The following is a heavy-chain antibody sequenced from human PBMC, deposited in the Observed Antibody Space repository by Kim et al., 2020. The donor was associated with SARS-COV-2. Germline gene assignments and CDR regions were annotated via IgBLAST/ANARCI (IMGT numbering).Heavy chain of an antibody. V-gene: IGHV3-30*18. CDR2: ISYEGRKK. CDR1: GFSFNNYG. D-gene: IGHD1-20*01. J-gene: IGHJ6*01. CDR3: AKQVYIFELNTYYGM. Sequence: GGSLRLSCAASGFSFNNYGMHWVRQAPGKGLEWVAFISYEGRKKQYMNSMKGRFTVSRDYSKNTLYLQKNSLTAEDTAVYYCAKQVYIFELNTYYGM.